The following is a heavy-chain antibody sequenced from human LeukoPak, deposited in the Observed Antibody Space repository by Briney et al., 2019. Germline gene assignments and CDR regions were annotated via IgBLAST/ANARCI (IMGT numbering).Heavy chain of an antibody. CDR3: ARITSTWYYFDH. J-gene: IGHJ4*01. V-gene: IGHV4-4*07. CDR1: GGSITGYH. D-gene: IGHD6-13*01. CDR2: IYSSGST. Sequence: SETLSLTCTVSGGSITGYHWTWIRQPPGKGLEWIGRIYSSGSTTYNPSLKSRVAMSIERSKNHFSLRLSSVTAADTALYYCARITSTWYYFDHWGHGTLVTVSS.